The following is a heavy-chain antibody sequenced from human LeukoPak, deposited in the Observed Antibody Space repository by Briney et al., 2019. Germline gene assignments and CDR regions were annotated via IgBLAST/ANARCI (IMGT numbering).Heavy chain of an antibody. CDR2: IKQDGREK. Sequence: PGGSLRLSCAASGFTFSRYWMTWVRQAPGKGREWVANIKQDGREKYYVDSGKGRLTISRDNAKNSLYLQMNSLRAEDTAVYYCARFIVGAPDCWGQGTLVTVSS. D-gene: IGHD1-26*01. CDR1: GFTFSRYW. V-gene: IGHV3-7*04. J-gene: IGHJ4*02. CDR3: ARFIVGAPDC.